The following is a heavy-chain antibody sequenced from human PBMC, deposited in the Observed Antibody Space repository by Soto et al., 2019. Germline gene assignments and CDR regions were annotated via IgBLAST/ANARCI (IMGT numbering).Heavy chain of an antibody. V-gene: IGHV3-21*04. J-gene: IGHJ4*02. D-gene: IGHD3-16*01. CDR2: ISSSSSYI. Sequence: PGGSLRLSCAASGFTFSSYSMNWVRQAPGKGLEWVSSISSSSSYIYYADSVKGRFTISRDNAKNSLYLQMNSLRAEDTALYYCAISQDRGGRTTFIYWGQGTQVTVSS. CDR3: AISQDRGGRTTFIY. CDR1: GFTFSSYS.